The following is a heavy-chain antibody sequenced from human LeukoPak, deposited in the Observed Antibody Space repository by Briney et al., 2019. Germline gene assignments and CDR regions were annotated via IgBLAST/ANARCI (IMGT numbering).Heavy chain of an antibody. J-gene: IGHJ4*02. CDR1: GYTFTGYY. CDR3: ARASYYYGSGSYSDLDY. V-gene: IGHV1-2*02. CDR2: INPNSGGT. D-gene: IGHD3-10*01. Sequence: ASVKVSCKASGYTFTGYYMHWVRQAPGQGLEWMGWINPNSGGTNYAQKFQGRVTMTRDTSISTAYTELSRLRSDDTAVYYCARASYYYGSGSYSDLDYWGQGTLVTVSS.